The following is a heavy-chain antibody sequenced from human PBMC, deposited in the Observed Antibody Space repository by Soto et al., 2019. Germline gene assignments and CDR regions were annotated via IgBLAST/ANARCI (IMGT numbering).Heavy chain of an antibody. J-gene: IGHJ4*02. CDR2: MSGTSDDT. Sequence: EVHLLESGGGLVQPGGSLRLSCAASGFMFSAYAMHWVRQAPGQGLEWVSSMSGTSDDTYYADSVKGRFTVSRDSSTDTVYLQLNSLRAEDTALYFCARDDGGSPFDYWGQGTLVIVSS. V-gene: IGHV3-23*01. CDR3: ARDDGGSPFDY. D-gene: IGHD1-26*01. CDR1: GFMFSAYA.